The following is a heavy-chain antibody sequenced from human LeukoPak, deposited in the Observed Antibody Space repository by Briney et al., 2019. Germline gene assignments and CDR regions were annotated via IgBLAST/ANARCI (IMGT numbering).Heavy chain of an antibody. CDR1: GGSISSGGYY. CDR2: IYPGGST. Sequence: PSETLSLTCSVSGGSISSGGYYWSWIRQSSGKGLEWIGNIYPGGSTYYNPSLKSRVTVSVDRSKNQFSLTMNSVTAADTAVYYCARDGRAGSLFAYWGQGTLVTVSS. D-gene: IGHD6-19*01. J-gene: IGHJ4*02. V-gene: IGHV4-30-2*06. CDR3: ARDGRAGSLFAY.